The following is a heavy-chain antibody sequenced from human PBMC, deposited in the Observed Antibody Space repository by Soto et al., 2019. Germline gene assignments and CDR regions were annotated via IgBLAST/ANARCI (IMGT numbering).Heavy chain of an antibody. CDR1: GFTFSSYG. J-gene: IGHJ4*02. Sequence: GGSLRLSCAASGFTFSSYGMHWVRQAPGKGLEWVAGIWYDGSNKYYADSVKGRFTISRENSKNTRYLQKNSLRAEDTAVYYCARDQQWMVRFYFDFWGQGTLVTVSS. D-gene: IGHD6-19*01. CDR3: ARDQQWMVRFYFDF. CDR2: IWYDGSNK. V-gene: IGHV3-33*01.